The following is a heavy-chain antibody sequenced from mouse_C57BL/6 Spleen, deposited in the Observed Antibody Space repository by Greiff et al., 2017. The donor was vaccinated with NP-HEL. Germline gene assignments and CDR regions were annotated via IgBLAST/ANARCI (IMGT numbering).Heavy chain of an antibody. Sequence: DVHLVESGGGLVKPGGSLKLSCAASGFTFSDYGMHWVRQAPEKGLEWVAYISSGSSTIYYVETVKGRFTFSRDTAKNTLFLQMTSLRSEDTAMYYCARILYDYDVFYAMDYWGQGTSVTVSS. D-gene: IGHD2-4*01. CDR1: GFTFSDYG. CDR2: ISSGSSTI. V-gene: IGHV5-17*01. CDR3: ARILYDYDVFYAMDY. J-gene: IGHJ4*01.